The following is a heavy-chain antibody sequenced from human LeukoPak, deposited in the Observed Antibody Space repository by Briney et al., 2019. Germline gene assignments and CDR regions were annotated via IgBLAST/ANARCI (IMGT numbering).Heavy chain of an antibody. Sequence: PGRSLRLSCAASGFTFSSYGMHWVRQAPGKGLEWVAVISYDGSNKYYADSVKGRFTISRDNSKNTLYLQMNSLRAEDTAVYYCAKRGSGSTKGPLDYWDQGTLVTVSS. D-gene: IGHD1-26*01. V-gene: IGHV3-30*18. J-gene: IGHJ4*02. CDR3: AKRGSGSTKGPLDY. CDR2: ISYDGSNK. CDR1: GFTFSSYG.